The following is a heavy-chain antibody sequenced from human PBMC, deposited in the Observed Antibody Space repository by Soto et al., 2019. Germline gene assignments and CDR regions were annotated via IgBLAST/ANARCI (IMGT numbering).Heavy chain of an antibody. V-gene: IGHV1-18*01. D-gene: IGHD3-16*01. CDR3: ARGPHDYSFPYYFDY. J-gene: IGHJ4*02. Sequence: ASVKVSCKASGYTFTKNVISWVRQAPGQGLEWMGWINPYNGNTDYAQKLQRRVTVTTDTSTNTVHMELRSLRSYDPAVYYCARGPHDYSFPYYFDYWGRGPLVTVSS. CDR2: INPYNGNT. CDR1: GYTFTKNV.